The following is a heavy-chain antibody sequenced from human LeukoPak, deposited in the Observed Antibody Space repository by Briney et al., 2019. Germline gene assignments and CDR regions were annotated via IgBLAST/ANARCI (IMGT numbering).Heavy chain of an antibody. J-gene: IGHJ4*02. CDR3: ARVLRYFDGVDY. CDR2: IYYSGST. Sequence: SQTLSLTCTVSGVSISSGDYYWSWIRQPPGKGLEWIGYIYYSGSTYYNPSLKSRVTISVDTSKNQFSLKLSSVTAADTAVYYCARVLRYFDGVDYWGQGTLVTVSS. CDR1: GVSISSGDYY. V-gene: IGHV4-30-4*08. D-gene: IGHD3-9*01.